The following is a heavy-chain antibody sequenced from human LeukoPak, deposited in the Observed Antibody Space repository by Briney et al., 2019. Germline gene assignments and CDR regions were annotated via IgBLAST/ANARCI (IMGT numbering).Heavy chain of an antibody. V-gene: IGHV3-9*01. CDR2: ISWNSGTI. CDR3: AKDVDSTWGSIDY. Sequence: SLRLSCAASGFTFDDYAMHWVRQAPGKGLQWVSSISWNSGTIGYADSVMGRFTISRDNAKNSLYLQMNSLRPEDTALYYCAKDVDSTWGSIDYWGQGILVTVSS. D-gene: IGHD3-16*01. CDR1: GFTFDDYA. J-gene: IGHJ4*02.